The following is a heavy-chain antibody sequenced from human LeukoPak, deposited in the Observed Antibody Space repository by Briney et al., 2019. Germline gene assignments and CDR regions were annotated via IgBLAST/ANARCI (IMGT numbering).Heavy chain of an antibody. CDR1: GFTFSNYG. J-gene: IGHJ4*02. CDR3: ARGRPHGNDY. Sequence: GGSLRLSCAASGFTFSNYGLNWVRQAPGKGLEWVSYISSSSSTIYYADSVKGRFTISRDNAKNSLYLQMNSLRVEDTAVYYCARGRPHGNDYWGQGTLVTVSS. D-gene: IGHD4-23*01. V-gene: IGHV3-48*01. CDR2: ISSSSSTI.